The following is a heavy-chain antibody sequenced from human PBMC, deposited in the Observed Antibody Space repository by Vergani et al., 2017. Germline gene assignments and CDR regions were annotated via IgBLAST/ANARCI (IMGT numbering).Heavy chain of an antibody. Sequence: QMQLQESGPGLVKASETLSLTCTVSGDSIISRSYYWGWIRQPPGKGLEWIGCIYNSGNVDSSSSLKSRVTISADTSKNHFSLRLTSVTAADTAVYYCASGKYYSDSTSHFRGRYFDVWGRGTLVTVPS. CDR2: IYNSGNV. CDR3: ASGKYYSDSTSHFRGRYFDV. D-gene: IGHD3-16*01. J-gene: IGHJ2*01. V-gene: IGHV4-39*01. CDR1: GDSIISRSYY.